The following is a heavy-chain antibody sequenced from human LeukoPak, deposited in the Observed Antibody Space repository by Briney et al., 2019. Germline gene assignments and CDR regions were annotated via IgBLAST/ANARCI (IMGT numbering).Heavy chain of an antibody. V-gene: IGHV4-39*01. CDR3: TRRGSGNGGTYAGMDV. CDR2: IYYSGST. Sequence: SETLSLTCTVSGGAISSSNYYWGWIRQPPGKGLEWIGTIYYSGSTYYNPSLESRVTISVDTSENQFSLRLTSVNAADTALYFCTRRGSGNGGTYAGMDVWGPGTSVTVSS. J-gene: IGHJ6*02. D-gene: IGHD1-26*01. CDR1: GGAISSSNYY.